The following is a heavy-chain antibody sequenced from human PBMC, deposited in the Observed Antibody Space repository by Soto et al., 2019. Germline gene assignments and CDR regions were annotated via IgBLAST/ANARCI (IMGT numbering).Heavy chain of an antibody. Sequence: SETLSLTCTVSGGSISPYYWSWIRQPPGGGLEWIGYIFHTGTPRYSPSLESRVTISVDSSKNQVYLKLTSVTAADTAVYFCARETSVGTSPFSNSGWYGYFDYWGPGALATVSS. D-gene: IGHD6-19*01. CDR1: GGSISPYY. CDR3: ARETSVGTSPFSNSGWYGYFDY. J-gene: IGHJ4*02. V-gene: IGHV4-59*01. CDR2: IFHTGTP.